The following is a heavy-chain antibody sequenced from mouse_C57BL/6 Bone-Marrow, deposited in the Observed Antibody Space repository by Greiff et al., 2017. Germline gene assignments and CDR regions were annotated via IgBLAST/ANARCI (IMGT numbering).Heavy chain of an antibody. D-gene: IGHD1-1*01. J-gene: IGHJ1*03. CDR3: SRQVTTVLATKYFDV. Sequence: EVQRVESGGGLVKPGGSLKLSCAASGFTFSSYTMSWVRQTPQKRLLWVAAISGGGGNTYYPDSVKGRFTISRDNDKNILYLQMSSLRSEDTALYYWSRQVTTVLATKYFDVWGTGTTVTVSS. V-gene: IGHV5-9*01. CDR1: GFTFSSYT. CDR2: ISGGGGNT.